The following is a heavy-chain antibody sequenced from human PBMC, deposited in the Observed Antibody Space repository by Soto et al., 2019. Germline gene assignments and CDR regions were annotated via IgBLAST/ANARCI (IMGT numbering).Heavy chain of an antibody. CDR3: VQSRCGGDCLQSYSSHSYYGLDV. V-gene: IGHV2-5*02. CDR2: IYWDDDK. D-gene: IGHD2-21*02. J-gene: IGHJ6*02. Sequence: QITLKESGPTLVKPTQTLTLTCTFSGLSLSTTGVGVGWIRQPPGKALEWLALIYWDDDKRYSPPLKSRLTITKDTSKNQVVLTMTHMDPVDTATYYCVQSRCGGDCLQSYSSHSYYGLDVWGQGTTVTVSS. CDR1: GLSLSTTGVG.